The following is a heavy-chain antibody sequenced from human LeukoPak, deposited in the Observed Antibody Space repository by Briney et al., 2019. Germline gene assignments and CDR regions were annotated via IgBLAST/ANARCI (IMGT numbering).Heavy chain of an antibody. V-gene: IGHV3-66*01. D-gene: IGHD6-6*01. CDR2: IYSGGST. CDR3: ASYRYGSSFAFDI. J-gene: IGHJ3*02. CDR1: GFTVSTNY. Sequence: QSGGSLRLSCGASGFTVSTNYMSWVRQAPGKGLEWVSIIYSGGSTYCADSVKGRFTISRDNSKNTLYLQMNSLRAEDAAVHYCASYRYGSSFAFDIWGQGTMVTVSS.